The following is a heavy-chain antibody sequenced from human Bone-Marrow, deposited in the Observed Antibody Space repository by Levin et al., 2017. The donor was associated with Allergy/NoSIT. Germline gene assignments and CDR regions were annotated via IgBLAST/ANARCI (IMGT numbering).Heavy chain of an antibody. CDR1: GFTFRTHD. V-gene: IGHV3-13*01. J-gene: IGHJ3*02. D-gene: IGHD5-18*01. Sequence: PGGSLRLSCAASGFTFRTHDMHWVRQGTGKGLEWVSTIGTAGDTYYPDSVRGRFTISRENAKNPLYLQMNGLSAGDTAVYYCARYNYEYNALDIWGQGTMVTVSS. CDR2: IGTAGDT. CDR3: ARYNYEYNALDI.